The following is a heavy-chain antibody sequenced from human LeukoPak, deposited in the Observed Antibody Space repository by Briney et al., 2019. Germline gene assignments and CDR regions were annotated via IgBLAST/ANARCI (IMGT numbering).Heavy chain of an antibody. J-gene: IGHJ4*02. V-gene: IGHV3-74*01. Sequence: GGSLRLSCAASGFTFSSYWTHWVRQAPGKGLVWVSRIKSDGSITSYADSVKGRFTISRDNAKNTLYLQMNSLRGEDTAVYYCARDPFYVDADLDSWGQGTLVTVSS. D-gene: IGHD2/OR15-2a*01. CDR1: GFTFSSYW. CDR3: ARDPFYVDADLDS. CDR2: IKSDGSIT.